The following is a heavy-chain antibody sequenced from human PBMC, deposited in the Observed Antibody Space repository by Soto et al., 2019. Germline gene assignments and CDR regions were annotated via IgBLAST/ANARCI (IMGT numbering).Heavy chain of an antibody. CDR1: GFSFRNYW. CDR3: ARIGYSSSSNDY. D-gene: IGHD6-19*01. V-gene: IGHV3-7*01. J-gene: IGHJ4*02. CDR2: IKQDGSVK. Sequence: EVQLVESGGDLVQSGGSLRLSCAASGFSFRNYWMSWVRQAPGKGLEWVANIKQDGSVKYYVDSAKGRFTISRDNAKNSAYLQMNSLRVEDTAVYYCARIGYSSSSNDYWGQGTLVTVSS.